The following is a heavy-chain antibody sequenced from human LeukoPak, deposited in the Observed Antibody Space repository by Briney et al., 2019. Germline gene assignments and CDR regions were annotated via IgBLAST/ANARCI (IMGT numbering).Heavy chain of an antibody. V-gene: IGHV3-21*01. CDR3: ARGRKHIVVVTAPPGY. CDR1: GFTFSSYS. Sequence: PGGPLRLSCAASGFTFSSYSMNWVRQAPGKGLEWVSSISSSSSYIYYADSVKGRFTISRDNAKNSLYLQMNSLRAEDTAVYYCARGRKHIVVVTAPPGYWGQGTLVTVSS. CDR2: ISSSSSYI. J-gene: IGHJ4*02. D-gene: IGHD2-21*02.